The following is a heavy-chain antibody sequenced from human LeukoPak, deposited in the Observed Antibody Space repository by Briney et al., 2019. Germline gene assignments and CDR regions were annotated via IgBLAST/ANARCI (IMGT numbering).Heavy chain of an antibody. Sequence: PGGSLRLSCAASGFTFSSYGMHWVRQAPGKGLEWVAVIWYDGSNKYYADSVKGRFTISRDNSKNTLYLQMNSMRAEDTAVYYCARDEDCTNGGCYYRDGMDVGGQGTTVTVSS. J-gene: IGHJ6*02. D-gene: IGHD2-8*01. CDR3: ARDEDCTNGGCYYRDGMDV. CDR2: IWYDGSNK. CDR1: GFTFSSYG. V-gene: IGHV3-33*01.